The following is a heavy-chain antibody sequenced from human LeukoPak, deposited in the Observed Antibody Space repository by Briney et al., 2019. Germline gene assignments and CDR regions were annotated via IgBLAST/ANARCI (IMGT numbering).Heavy chain of an antibody. V-gene: IGHV3-11*01. Sequence: GGSLRLSCAASGFTFSDYNMNWVRQAPGKGLEWVSYITSGGSTIQHADSVKSRFTISRDNAKKTLYLQTNSQSAEDTAVYYYARTIGVTGGGVDVWGQGTTVTVSS. CDR3: ARTIGVTGGGVDV. CDR1: GFTFSDYN. CDR2: ITSGGSTI. D-gene: IGHD4-23*01. J-gene: IGHJ6*02.